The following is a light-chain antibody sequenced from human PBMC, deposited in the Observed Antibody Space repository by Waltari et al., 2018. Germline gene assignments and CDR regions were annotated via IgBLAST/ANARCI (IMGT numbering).Light chain of an antibody. CDR1: QRVSSY. J-gene: IGKJ4*01. CDR3: QHRSNWPLT. Sequence: EIVLTQSPATLCLSPGERATLSCRASQRVSSYLAWYQQKPGQAPRRLIYDASNRATGVPARFSGSWSGTDFTLTISRLDPEDFGVYCCQHRSNWPLTFGGGTRVEIK. CDR2: DAS. V-gene: IGKV3-11*01.